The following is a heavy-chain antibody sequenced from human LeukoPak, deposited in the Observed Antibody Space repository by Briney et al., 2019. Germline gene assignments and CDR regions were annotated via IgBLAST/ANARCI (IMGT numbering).Heavy chain of an antibody. J-gene: IGHJ4*02. CDR1: GFTISGHA. V-gene: IGHV3-23*01. CDR2: TVAGYSET. Sequence: GGSLRLSCVASGFTISGHAMSWVRQAPAKGLEWVSITVAGYSETHYADSVRGRFTISRDNSKNTLYLQMDSLRGEDTAVYYCAKDFRIGYSAHFDYWGQGALVTVSS. CDR3: AKDFRIGYSAHFDY. D-gene: IGHD2-21*01.